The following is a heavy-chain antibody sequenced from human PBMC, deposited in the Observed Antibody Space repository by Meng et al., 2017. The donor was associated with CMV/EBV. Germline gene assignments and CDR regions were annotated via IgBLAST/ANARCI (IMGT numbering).Heavy chain of an antibody. J-gene: IGHJ4*02. CDR2: ISGSGGST. D-gene: IGHD6-6*01. Sequence: ASGFTCSSYAMSWVRQAPGKGLEWVSAISGSGGSTYYADSVKGRFTISRDNSKNTLYLQMNSLRAEDTAVYYCARPSKSVGSSPGDYWGQGTLVTVSS. CDR1: GFTCSSYA. CDR3: ARPSKSVGSSPGDY. V-gene: IGHV3-23*01.